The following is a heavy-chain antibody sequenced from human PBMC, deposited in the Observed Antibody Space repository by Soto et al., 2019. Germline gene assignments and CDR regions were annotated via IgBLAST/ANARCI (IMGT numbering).Heavy chain of an antibody. CDR2: INPSGGST. D-gene: IGHD3-3*01. CDR1: GYTFTSYY. J-gene: IGHJ5*02. Sequence: ASVKVSCKASGYTFTSYYMHWVRQAPGQGLEWMGIINPSGGSTSYAQKFQGRVTMTRDTSTSTIYMELSSLRSEDTAVYYCARDSRVVFDWFDPWGQGTLVTVSS. V-gene: IGHV1-46*01. CDR3: ARDSRVVFDWFDP.